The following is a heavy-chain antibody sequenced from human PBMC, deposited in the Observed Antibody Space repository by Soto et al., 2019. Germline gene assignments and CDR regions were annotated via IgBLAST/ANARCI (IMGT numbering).Heavy chain of an antibody. V-gene: IGHV1-18*01. D-gene: IGHD1-1*01. Sequence: QVHLVQSGAEVKKPGASVKVSCQGSGYAFTTYGITWVRQAPGQGLEWMGWISAHNGNTNYAQKLQGRVTVTRDTSTSTANMELRSLRYADTAVYYCARGRYGDYWGQGALVTVSS. CDR2: ISAHNGNT. J-gene: IGHJ4*02. CDR1: GYAFTTYG. CDR3: ARGRYGDY.